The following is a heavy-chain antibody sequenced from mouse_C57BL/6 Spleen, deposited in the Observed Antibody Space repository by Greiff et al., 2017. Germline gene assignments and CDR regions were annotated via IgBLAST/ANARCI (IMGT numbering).Heavy chain of an antibody. D-gene: IGHD1-1*01. Sequence: VKLQQPGAELVKPGASVKLSCKASGYTFTSYWMHWVKQRPGQGLEWIGMIHPNSGSTNYNEKFKSKDTLTVNKSSSTAYMQLSSLTSEDSSVNYYARDYGSSLDYWGQGTTLTVSS. CDR2: IHPNSGST. J-gene: IGHJ2*01. CDR1: GYTFTSYW. V-gene: IGHV1-64*01. CDR3: ARDYGSSLDY.